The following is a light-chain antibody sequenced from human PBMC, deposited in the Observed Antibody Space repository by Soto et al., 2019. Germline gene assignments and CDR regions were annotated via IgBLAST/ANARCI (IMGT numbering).Light chain of an antibody. V-gene: IGKV1-5*03. CDR1: QSISSW. CDR2: KAS. J-gene: IGKJ1*01. CDR3: QQYSTYWT. Sequence: DIQMTQSPSTLSASVGDRVTITCRARQSISSWLAWYQQKPGKAPRLLIYKASTLESGVPSRFSGSGSGTDFTLPISSLQPDDFATYYCQQYSTYWTFGQGTRVEIK.